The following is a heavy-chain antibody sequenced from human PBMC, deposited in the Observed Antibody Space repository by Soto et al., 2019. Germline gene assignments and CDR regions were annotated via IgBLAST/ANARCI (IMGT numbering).Heavy chain of an antibody. CDR3: VHFGGQSSSWVT. D-gene: IGHD6-13*01. J-gene: IGHJ4*02. CDR1: GFSLSTSGGG. Sequence: QITLKESGPTLVKPTQTLTLTCTFSGFSLSTSGGGVGWIRQPPGKALEWLAVIYWNDDNRYSPSVKSRLSITKDTSKSQVVLTMTNVDPVDTATYYCVHFGGQSSSWVTWGQGALVTVSS. CDR2: IYWNDDN. V-gene: IGHV2-5*01.